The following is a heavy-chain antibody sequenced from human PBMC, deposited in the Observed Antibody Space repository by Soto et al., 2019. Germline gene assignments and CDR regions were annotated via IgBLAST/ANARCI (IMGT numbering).Heavy chain of an antibody. V-gene: IGHV4-4*02. D-gene: IGHD1-7*01. CDR2: IYRTGST. CDR1: GGFFTSNNW. Sequence: SETLSLPCAVSGGFFTSNNWWTWGRQPPGQGLEWIGEIYRTGSTNYNPSLKSRVTISLDKSENQFSLKVTSLTAADTAVYYCASRDPGTSVDYWGQGTLVTVSA. CDR3: ASRDPGTSVDY. J-gene: IGHJ4*02.